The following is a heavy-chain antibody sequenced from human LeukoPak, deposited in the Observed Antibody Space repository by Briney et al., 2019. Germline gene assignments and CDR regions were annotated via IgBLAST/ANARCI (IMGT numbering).Heavy chain of an antibody. CDR1: GFIFSSYA. V-gene: IGHV3-23*01. Sequence: GGSLRLSCAASGFIFSSYAMSWVRQAPGKGLEWVSAISGSGGSTYYADSVKGRFTISRDNSKNTLYLQMNSLRAEDTAVYYCAKDVGGYSSPFDYWGQGTLVTVSS. J-gene: IGHJ4*02. CDR2: ISGSGGST. CDR3: AKDVGGYSSPFDY. D-gene: IGHD6-13*01.